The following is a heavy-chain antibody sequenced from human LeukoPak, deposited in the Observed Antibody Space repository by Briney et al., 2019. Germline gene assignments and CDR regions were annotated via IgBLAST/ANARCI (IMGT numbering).Heavy chain of an antibody. D-gene: IGHD1-26*01. CDR3: ARGQQSGSYYYYGMDV. CDR2: INSDGSST. Sequence: GGSLRLSCAASGFTFSSYWMHWVRQAPGKGLVWVSRINSDGSSTSYADSVKGRFTISRDNAKNTLYLQMNSLRAEDTAVCYCARGQQSGSYYYYGMDVWGQGTTVTVSS. CDR1: GFTFSSYW. V-gene: IGHV3-74*01. J-gene: IGHJ6*02.